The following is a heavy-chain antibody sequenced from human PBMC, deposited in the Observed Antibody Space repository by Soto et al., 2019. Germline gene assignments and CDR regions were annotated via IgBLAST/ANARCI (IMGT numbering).Heavy chain of an antibody. CDR1: GFAVSSNY. J-gene: IGHJ6*02. CDR3: ARSRTGNTYGGMDV. CDR2: IHSGGDT. V-gene: IGHV3-66*01. Sequence: GGSLRLSCAASGFAVSSNYMTWVRQAPGKGLEWVSVIHSGGDTHYADSVRGRFTISRDNSKNTLYLQMNSLRAEDTAVYYCARSRTGNTYGGMDVWGQGTTVYGS. D-gene: IGHD1-7*01.